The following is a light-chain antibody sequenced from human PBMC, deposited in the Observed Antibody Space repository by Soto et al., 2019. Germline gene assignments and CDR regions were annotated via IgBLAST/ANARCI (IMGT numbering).Light chain of an antibody. CDR1: SSDVGAYNF. CDR2: EVS. J-gene: IGLJ3*02. Sequence: QSALTQPASVSGSPGQSITISCTGTSSDVGAYNFVSWYQHHPGTAPKLMIYEVSNRPSGASNRFSGSKPGNTASLTISGLQTEDEADYYCYSYRGSNAWVFGGGTKLTVL. V-gene: IGLV2-14*01. CDR3: YSYRGSNAWV.